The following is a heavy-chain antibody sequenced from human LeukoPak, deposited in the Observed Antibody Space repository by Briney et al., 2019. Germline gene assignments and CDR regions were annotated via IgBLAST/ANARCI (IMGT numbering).Heavy chain of an antibody. CDR1: GGTFSSYA. CDR2: IIPIFGTA. Sequence: SVKVSCKASGGTFSSYAISWVRQAPGQGLEWMGGIIPIFGTANYAQKFQGRVTITADESTSTAYMELSSLRSEDTAVYYCARGMNRGVIITSEIYFDYWGQGTLVTVSS. V-gene: IGHV1-69*13. J-gene: IGHJ4*02. D-gene: IGHD3-10*01. CDR3: ARGMNRGVIITSEIYFDY.